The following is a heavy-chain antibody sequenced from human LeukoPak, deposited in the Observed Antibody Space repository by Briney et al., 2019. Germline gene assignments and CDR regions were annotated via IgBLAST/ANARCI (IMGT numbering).Heavy chain of an antibody. CDR2: IYTSGST. CDR3: ARSRGVINSNWFDP. J-gene: IGHJ5*02. Sequence: PSETLSLTCTVSGGSFTDYYWGWLRQPPGKGLEWIGYIYTSGSTNYNPSLKSRVTISVDTSKIQFSLKLSSVTAADTAVYYCARSRGVINSNWFDPWGQGTLVTVSS. CDR1: GGSFTDYY. V-gene: IGHV4-4*09. D-gene: IGHD3-10*01.